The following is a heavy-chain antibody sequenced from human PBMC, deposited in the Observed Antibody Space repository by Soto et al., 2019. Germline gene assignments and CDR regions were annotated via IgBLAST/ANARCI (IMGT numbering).Heavy chain of an antibody. Sequence: ASVKVSCKSSGYTFNGYYMHWVRQAPGQGLEWMGWINPNSGGTNYAQKFQGWVTMTRDTSVSTAYMELSRLRSDDTAVYYCARGSRGSSHYYYYGMDVWGQGTTVTVSS. CDR3: ARGSRGSSHYYYYGMDV. CDR1: GYTFNGYY. V-gene: IGHV1-2*04. J-gene: IGHJ6*02. D-gene: IGHD6-6*01. CDR2: INPNSGGT.